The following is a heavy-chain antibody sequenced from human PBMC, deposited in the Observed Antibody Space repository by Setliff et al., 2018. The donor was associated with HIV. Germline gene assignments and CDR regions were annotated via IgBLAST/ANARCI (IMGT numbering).Heavy chain of an antibody. Sequence: GGSLRLSCAAFGFTFDNYGMNWVRQAPVKGLEWVSLIYSGGSTYYASSVKGRFTISRDNYNNTLYLEMNSLRAEDTAIYFCAKQGLEAARRVDFDCWGQGTQVTVSS. CDR3: AKQGLEAARRVDFDC. D-gene: IGHD6-6*01. CDR2: IYSGGST. V-gene: IGHV3-23*03. J-gene: IGHJ4*02. CDR1: GFTFDNYG.